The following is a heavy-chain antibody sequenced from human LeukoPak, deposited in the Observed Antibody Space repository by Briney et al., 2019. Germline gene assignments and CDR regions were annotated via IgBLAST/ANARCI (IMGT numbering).Heavy chain of an antibody. Sequence: QPGGSLRLSCAASVFTVSSYGMHWVRQAPGKGLEGEAVISYDGSNKYYADSVKGRFTISRDNSKNTLYLQMNSLRAEDTAVYYCVKDRESTMVRGVISPFDYWGQGTLVTVSS. CDR1: VFTVSSYG. CDR3: VKDRESTMVRGVISPFDY. CDR2: ISYDGSNK. V-gene: IGHV3-30*18. J-gene: IGHJ4*02. D-gene: IGHD3-10*01.